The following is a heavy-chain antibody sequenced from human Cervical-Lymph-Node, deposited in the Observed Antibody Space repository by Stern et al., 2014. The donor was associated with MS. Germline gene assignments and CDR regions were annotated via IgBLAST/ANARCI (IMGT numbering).Heavy chain of an antibody. J-gene: IGHJ6*02. CDR2: INVGIGNT. CDR1: GFTFTSSV. CDR3: ARADTSPAYYYSGMDV. V-gene: IGHV1-3*01. Sequence: QVQLVQSGADVEKPGASVKVSCKASGFTFTSSVIHWVRQAPGQRPEWMGWINVGIGNTKYSQTFQGRVTITRDTSASTVNLERSSLRSEDTAVYYCARADTSPAYYYSGMDVWGQGTTVTVSS.